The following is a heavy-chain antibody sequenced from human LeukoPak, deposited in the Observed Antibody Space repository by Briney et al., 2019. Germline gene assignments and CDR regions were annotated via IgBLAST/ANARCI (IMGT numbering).Heavy chain of an antibody. Sequence: GGSLRLSCAASGFTFSRYWMSWVRQAPGKGLEWVANINQYETEKYYVDSVKGRFTISRDNAESPLYLQMNSLRAEDTAVYYCASSAMVRGGEEYWGQGTLVTVS. V-gene: IGHV3-7*05. CDR3: ASSAMVRGGEEY. J-gene: IGHJ4*02. D-gene: IGHD3-10*01. CDR1: GFTFSRYW. CDR2: INQYETEK.